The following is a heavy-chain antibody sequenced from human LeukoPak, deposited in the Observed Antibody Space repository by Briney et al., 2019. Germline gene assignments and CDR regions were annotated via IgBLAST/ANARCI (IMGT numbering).Heavy chain of an antibody. J-gene: IGHJ6*02. CDR3: ARDLDYDFWSGYYLYYYYGMDV. D-gene: IGHD3-3*01. CDR2: MNPNSGNT. V-gene: IGHV1-8*01. CDR1: GYTFTSYD. Sequence: EASVKVSCKASGYTFTSYDINWVRQATGQGLEWMGWMNPNSGNTGYAQKFQGRVTMTRNTSISTAYMELSSLRSEDTAVYYCARDLDYDFWSGYYLYYYYGMDVWGQGTTVTVSS.